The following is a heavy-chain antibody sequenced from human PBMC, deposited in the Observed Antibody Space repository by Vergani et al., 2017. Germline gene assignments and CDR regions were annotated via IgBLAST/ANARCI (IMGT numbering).Heavy chain of an antibody. J-gene: IGHJ4*02. CDR3: AGAASSIAAAGPFDY. Sequence: QLQLQESGPGLVKPSETLSLTCTVSGGPISSRSYYWGWIRQPPGKGLEWIGSIYYSGSTYYNPSLKSRVALSVDTSKNQLSLKLRSVTAADTAVYYCAGAASSIAAAGPFDYWGQGTLVTVSS. CDR2: IYYSGST. V-gene: IGHV4-39*07. CDR1: GGPISSRSYY. D-gene: IGHD6-13*01.